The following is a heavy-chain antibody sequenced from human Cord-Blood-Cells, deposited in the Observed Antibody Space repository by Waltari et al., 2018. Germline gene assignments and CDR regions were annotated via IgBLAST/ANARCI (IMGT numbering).Heavy chain of an antibody. Sequence: QLQLQESGPGLVKPSETLSLTCTVSGGSISSSSYYWGWLRQPPGKGLEWIGSIYYSGRTYYNPSLKSRVTISVDTSKNQFSLKLSSVTAADTAVYYCARQGGYCSGGSCFDYWGQGTLVTVSS. D-gene: IGHD2-15*01. CDR2: IYYSGRT. CDR3: ARQGGYCSGGSCFDY. V-gene: IGHV4-39*01. J-gene: IGHJ4*02. CDR1: GGSISSSSYY.